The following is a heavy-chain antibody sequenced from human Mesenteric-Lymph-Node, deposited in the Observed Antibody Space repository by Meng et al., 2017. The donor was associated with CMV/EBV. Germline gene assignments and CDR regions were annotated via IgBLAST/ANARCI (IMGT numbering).Heavy chain of an antibody. Sequence: VQLQQCGPGLVKPPETPSLPCIVSGVSVSSWPYHWSWIRQPPGKVLEWIGNNYGTGTTIYHPSLKSRVTILLETSKNQFSLKLNAVTTADTAVYYCAKSRSSTPGIVDDWGQGTLVTVSS. V-gene: IGHV4-61*01. D-gene: IGHD2/OR15-2a*01. CDR2: NYGTGTT. CDR1: GVSVSSWPYH. J-gene: IGHJ4*02. CDR3: AKSRSSTPGIVDD.